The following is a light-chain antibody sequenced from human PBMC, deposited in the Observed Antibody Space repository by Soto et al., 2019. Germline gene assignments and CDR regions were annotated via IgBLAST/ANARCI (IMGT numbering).Light chain of an antibody. CDR2: AAS. J-gene: IGKJ4*01. Sequence: EVVVTQSPATLSVSLGGRATLSCRASQSVRTNLAWYQQKPGQAPRRLIYAASTRATGIPARFSGSGSGTEFTLTITSLQSEDFSVYYCQQYNNWPPLTFGGGTKVEIK. V-gene: IGKV3-15*01. CDR1: QSVRTN. CDR3: QQYNNWPPLT.